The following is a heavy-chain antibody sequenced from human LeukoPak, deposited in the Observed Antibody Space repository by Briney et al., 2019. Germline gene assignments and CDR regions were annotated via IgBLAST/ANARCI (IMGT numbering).Heavy chain of an antibody. CDR1: GGSISSYY. V-gene: IGHV4-59*01. D-gene: IGHD6-6*01. CDR2: IYYSGST. J-gene: IGHJ6*03. CDR3: ARAQSIAARPYYYYYMDV. Sequence: SETLSLTCTVSGGSISSYYWSWIRQPPGKGLEWIGYIYYSGSTNYNPSLKSRVTISVDTSENQFSLKLSSVTAADTAVYYCARAQSIAARPYYYYYMDVWGKGTTVTVSS.